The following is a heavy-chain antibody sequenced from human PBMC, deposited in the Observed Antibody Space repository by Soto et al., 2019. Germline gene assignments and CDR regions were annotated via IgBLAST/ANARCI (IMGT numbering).Heavy chain of an antibody. CDR1: GFTFSRFA. Sequence: PGGSLRLSCAASGFTFSRFAMHWVRQAPGKGLEWVAAISYDGRNKYYADSVKRRFTISRDSSKNTLSLQMNSLRADDSALYYCARDGAAAATSVTYYYGMDVWGQGTTATVSS. CDR3: ARDGAAAATSVTYYYGMDV. CDR2: ISYDGRNK. D-gene: IGHD6-13*01. J-gene: IGHJ6*02. V-gene: IGHV3-30*04.